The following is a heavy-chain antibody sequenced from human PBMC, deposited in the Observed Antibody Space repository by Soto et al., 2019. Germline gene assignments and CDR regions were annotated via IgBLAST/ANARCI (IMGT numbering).Heavy chain of an antibody. CDR3: TSYTDSSGYYYYYGMDV. CDR1: GVNLGGSA. Sequence: GGAHRLSSTASGVNLGGSAIHRVPPASGKGVGWVGRIRSKANSYATAYAASVKGRFTISRDDSKNTAYLQMNSLKTEDTAVYYCTSYTDSSGYYYYYGMDVWGQGTTVTVSS. D-gene: IGHD3-22*01. CDR2: IRSKANSYAT. V-gene: IGHV3-73*01. J-gene: IGHJ6*02.